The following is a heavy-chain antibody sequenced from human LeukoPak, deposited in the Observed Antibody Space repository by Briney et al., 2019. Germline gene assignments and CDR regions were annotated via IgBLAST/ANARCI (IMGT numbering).Heavy chain of an antibody. V-gene: IGHV4-61*09. CDR2: IYISGST. CDR3: ARRPMIVEDDAFDI. D-gene: IGHD3-22*01. Sequence: SQTLSLTCTVSGGSVSSGSYYWSWIRQPAGKGLEWIGHIYISGSTNYNPSLKSRVTISVDTSKNQFSLKLSSVTAADTAVYYCARRPMIVEDDAFDIWGQGTMVTVSS. CDR1: GGSVSSGSYY. J-gene: IGHJ3*02.